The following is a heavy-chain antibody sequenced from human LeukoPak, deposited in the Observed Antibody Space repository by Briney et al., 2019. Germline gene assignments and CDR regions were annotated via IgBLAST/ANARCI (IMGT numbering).Heavy chain of an antibody. V-gene: IGHV5-51*01. Sequence: GAYLMISCKGSGYSFPNYWIDWVRQLPAPGLERMGIIYTGDSHTRYSPSFQDQRTISVDNSISTAYLQWSSLKASDTAMYYCARGPYAYTSSATLGSYNWFDPWGQGSLVTVSS. D-gene: IGHD2-2*02. J-gene: IGHJ5*02. CDR2: IYTGDSHT. CDR3: ARGPYAYTSSATLGSYNWFDP. CDR1: GYSFPNYW.